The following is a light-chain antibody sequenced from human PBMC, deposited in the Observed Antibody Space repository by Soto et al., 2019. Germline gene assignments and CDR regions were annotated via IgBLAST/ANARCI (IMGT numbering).Light chain of an antibody. CDR2: RNY. CDR3: AAWDDSLRGWV. V-gene: IGLV1-47*01. J-gene: IGLJ3*02. Sequence: QSVLSQSPSASGTPGQRVTISCSGSSSNIGSNYVFWYQQLPGTAPKVLIYRNYQRPSGVPDRFSGSKSGSSASLAISGLRSEDEADYSCAAWDDSLRGWVFGGGTKLTGL. CDR1: SSNIGSNY.